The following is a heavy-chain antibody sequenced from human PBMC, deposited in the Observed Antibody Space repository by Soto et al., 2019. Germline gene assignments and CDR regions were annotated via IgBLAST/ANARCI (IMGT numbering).Heavy chain of an antibody. Sequence: QVQLVESGGGVVQPRRSLRLSCAGSGFTFNTYGMHWVRQAPGKGLEWVAVMSYDGRKEYYVDSVKGRFTISRENSKNPLYLQINRLREEDTAVYYCVKDPTAGGTGTYYSYWGQGTLVSVSS. CDR3: VKDPTAGGTGTYYSY. D-gene: IGHD3-10*01. CDR1: GFTFNTYG. V-gene: IGHV3-30*18. J-gene: IGHJ4*02. CDR2: MSYDGRKE.